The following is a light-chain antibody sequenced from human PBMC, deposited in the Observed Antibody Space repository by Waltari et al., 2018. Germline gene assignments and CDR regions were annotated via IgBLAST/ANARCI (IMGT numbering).Light chain of an antibody. CDR3: HHYYIPPLT. CDR2: WAS. J-gene: IGKJ5*01. CDR1: QSLFSSSNSKTY. V-gene: IGKV4-1*01. Sequence: DIVMTQSPDSRAVSLGERATIHCKSSQSLFSSSNSKTYIPWSPHNPGRPPKLLIYWASIRASGVPDRFSGSGSGTDFTLTISSLQAEDVAVYYCHHYYIPPLTFGQGTRLEI.